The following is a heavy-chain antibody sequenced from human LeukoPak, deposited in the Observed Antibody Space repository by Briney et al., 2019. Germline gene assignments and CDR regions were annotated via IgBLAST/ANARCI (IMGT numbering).Heavy chain of an antibody. CDR1: GFTFSSYA. D-gene: IGHD4-17*01. J-gene: IGHJ4*02. V-gene: IGHV3-30*04. CDR2: ISYDGSNK. CDR3: AGIYGDYPF. Sequence: GRSLRLSCAASGFTFSSYAMHWVRQAPGKGLEWVAVISYDGSNKYYADSVKGRFTISRDNSKNTLYLQMNSLRAEDTAVYYCAGIYGDYPFWGQGTLVTVSS.